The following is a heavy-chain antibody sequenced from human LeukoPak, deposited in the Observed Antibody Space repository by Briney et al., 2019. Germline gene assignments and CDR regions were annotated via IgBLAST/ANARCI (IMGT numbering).Heavy chain of an antibody. V-gene: IGHV4-59*01. CDR1: GGSISSYY. J-gene: IGHJ5*02. CDR3: ARDLDSSYGFDP. CDR2: IYYSGST. D-gene: IGHD6-6*01. Sequence: SETLSFTCTVSGGSISSYYWSWIRQPPGKGLEWIGYIYYSGSTNYNPSLKSRVTISVDTSKNQFSLKLSSVTAADTAVYYCARDLDSSYGFDPWGQGTLVTVSS.